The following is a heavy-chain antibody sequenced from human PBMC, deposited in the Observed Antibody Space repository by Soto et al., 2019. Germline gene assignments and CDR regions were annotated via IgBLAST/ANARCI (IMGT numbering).Heavy chain of an antibody. V-gene: IGHV1-69*01. Sequence: QVQLVQSGAELRKPGSSVKVSCKASGGTFSDYTINWVRQAPGQRLEWMGGIIPIFDTANYAEKFQGRVTITADESTSTSFMEVSSLRSEDTAVYYCARNGTLTGYSYGMDVWGQGTMVPVSS. D-gene: IGHD1-1*01. CDR1: GGTFSDYT. J-gene: IGHJ6*02. CDR3: ARNGTLTGYSYGMDV. CDR2: IIPIFDTA.